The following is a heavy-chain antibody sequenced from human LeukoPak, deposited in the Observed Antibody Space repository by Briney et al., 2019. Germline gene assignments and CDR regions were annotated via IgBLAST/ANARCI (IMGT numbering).Heavy chain of an antibody. D-gene: IGHD3-10*01. V-gene: IGHV6-1*01. CDR3: ARGAVRGGTNFDY. Sequence: SQTLSLTCAISGDSVSGSPAVWNWIRQSPSRGLEWLGRAYYGSKWYIDYAVSVKGRITITPDTSKNQFYLQLNSVTPEDTAVYYCARGAVRGGTNFDYWGQGTLVTVSS. CDR1: GDSVSGSPAV. CDR2: AYYGSKWYI. J-gene: IGHJ4*02.